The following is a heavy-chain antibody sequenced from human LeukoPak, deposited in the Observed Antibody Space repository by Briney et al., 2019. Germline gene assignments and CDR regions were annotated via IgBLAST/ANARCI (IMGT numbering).Heavy chain of an antibody. CDR3: ARNERRYCSGGSCYSFDY. CDR1: GGSISSYY. V-gene: IGHV4-59*08. D-gene: IGHD2-15*01. CDR2: IYYSGST. Sequence: PSETLSLTCTVSGGSISSYYWSWIRQPPGKGLEWIGYIYYSGSTNYNPSLKSRVTISVDTSKNQFSLKLSSVTAADTAVYYCARNERRYCSGGSCYSFDYWGQGTLVTVSS. J-gene: IGHJ4*02.